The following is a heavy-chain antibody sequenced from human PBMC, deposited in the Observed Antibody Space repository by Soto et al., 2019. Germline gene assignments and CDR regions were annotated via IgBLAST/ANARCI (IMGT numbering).Heavy chain of an antibody. CDR2: ISSSSSYI. CDR3: ASRGASTKNDYGDPLEYYGMDV. CDR1: GFTFSSYS. D-gene: IGHD4-17*01. J-gene: IGHJ6*02. Sequence: GGSLRLSCAASGFTFSSYSMNWVRQAPGKGLEWVSSISSSSSYIYYADSVKDRFTISRDNAKNSLYLQMNSLRAEDTAVYYCASRGASTKNDYGDPLEYYGMDVWGQGTTVTVSS. V-gene: IGHV3-21*01.